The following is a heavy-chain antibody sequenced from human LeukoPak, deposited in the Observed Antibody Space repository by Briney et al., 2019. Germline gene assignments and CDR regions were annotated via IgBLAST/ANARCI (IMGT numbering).Heavy chain of an antibody. CDR1: GYTFTGYY. D-gene: IGHD3-3*01. Sequence: ASVKVSCKASGYTFTGYYMHWVRQAPGQGLEWMGWINPNSGGTNYAQKFQGRVTVTRDTSISTAYMELSRLRSDDTAVYYCARVFRPIFPPGGNWFDPWGQGTLVTVSS. J-gene: IGHJ5*02. V-gene: IGHV1-2*02. CDR2: INPNSGGT. CDR3: ARVFRPIFPPGGNWFDP.